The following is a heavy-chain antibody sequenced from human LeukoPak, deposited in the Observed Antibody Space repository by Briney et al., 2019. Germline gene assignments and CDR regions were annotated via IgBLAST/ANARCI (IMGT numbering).Heavy chain of an antibody. CDR2: IIPILGIA. J-gene: IGHJ6*02. CDR3: ARALAVAYYYYGMDV. D-gene: IGHD6-19*01. Sequence: GASVKVSCKASGGTFSSYAISWVRQAPGQGLEWMGRIIPILGIANYAQKFQGRVTITADKSTSTAYMELSSLRSEDTAVYYCARALAVAYYYYGMDVWGQGTTVTVSS. V-gene: IGHV1-69*04. CDR1: GGTFSSYA.